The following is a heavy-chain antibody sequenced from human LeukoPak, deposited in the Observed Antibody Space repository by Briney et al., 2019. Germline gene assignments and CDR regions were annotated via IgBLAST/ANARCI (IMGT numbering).Heavy chain of an antibody. D-gene: IGHD1-26*01. CDR2: IFESGST. Sequence: PSETLSLTCTVSGVSISGSTYFWGWIRQPPGKGLEWFGSIFESGSTYYNPSLKSRVTIAVDRSWNQFSLRLTSVTPTDTAVYYCARTGFVGTTDHDAFDIWGQGTLVTVSS. J-gene: IGHJ3*02. CDR3: ARTGFVGTTDHDAFDI. V-gene: IGHV4-39*01. CDR1: GVSISGSTYF.